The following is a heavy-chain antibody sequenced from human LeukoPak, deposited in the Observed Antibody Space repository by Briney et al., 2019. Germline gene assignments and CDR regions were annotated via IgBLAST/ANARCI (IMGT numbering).Heavy chain of an antibody. J-gene: IGHJ6*02. CDR1: GDSVSRNSAA. Sequence: SQTLSLTCAISGDSVSRNSAAWNWIRQSPSRGLEWLGRTYYRSKWYNDYAVSVKSRITINPDTSKNQFSLQLNSVTPEDTAVYYCARAGDRYSGYAQGVATVTIHYYYGMDVWGQGTTVTVSS. D-gene: IGHD5-12*01. CDR3: ARAGDRYSGYAQGVATVTIHYYYGMDV. CDR2: TYYRSKWYN. V-gene: IGHV6-1*01.